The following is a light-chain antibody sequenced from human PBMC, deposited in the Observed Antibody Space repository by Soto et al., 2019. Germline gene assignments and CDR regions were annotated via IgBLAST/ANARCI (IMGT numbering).Light chain of an antibody. Sequence: EIVLTQSPATLSLSPGERATLSCRASQSVSYYLAWYQQKPGQAPRLLIYDTSNRATGIPARFSGSGSGTDFILTISSLEPEDFAVYYCQQRSNWPRTFGQGTKVDIK. V-gene: IGKV3-11*01. CDR2: DTS. CDR1: QSVSYY. J-gene: IGKJ1*01. CDR3: QQRSNWPRT.